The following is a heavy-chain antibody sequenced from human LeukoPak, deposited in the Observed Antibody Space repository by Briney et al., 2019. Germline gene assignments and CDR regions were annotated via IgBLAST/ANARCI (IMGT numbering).Heavy chain of an antibody. J-gene: IGHJ6*03. Sequence: PGGSLRLSCAASGFTFSSYAMSWVRQAPGKGLEWVSAISGSGGSAYYADSVKGRFTISRDNSKNTLYLQMNSLRAEDTAVYYCARGAVDTAMVDYYYYMDVWGRGTTVTVSS. CDR3: ARGAVDTAMVDYYYYMDV. D-gene: IGHD5-18*01. V-gene: IGHV3-23*01. CDR1: GFTFSSYA. CDR2: ISGSGGSA.